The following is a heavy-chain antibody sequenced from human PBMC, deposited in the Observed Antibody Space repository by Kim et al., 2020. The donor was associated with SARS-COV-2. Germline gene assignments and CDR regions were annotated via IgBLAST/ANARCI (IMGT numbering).Heavy chain of an antibody. CDR3: ARDQIVVASGRVYYYLGMDV. CDR1: EFSVSDKY. J-gene: IGHJ6*02. D-gene: IGHD2-21*01. V-gene: IGHV3-53*01. CDR2: IYGDGTT. Sequence: GGSLRLSCAASEFSVSDKYMSWVRQAPGKGLEWVSIIYGDGTTYYADSVKGRFTISRDNSRNTIYLQMNNLRAEDTAVYFCARDQIVVASGRVYYYLGMDVWGQGTTVTVSS.